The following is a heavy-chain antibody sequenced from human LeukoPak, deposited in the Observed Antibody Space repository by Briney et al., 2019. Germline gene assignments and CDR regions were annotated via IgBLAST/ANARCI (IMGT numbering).Heavy chain of an antibody. Sequence: SETLSLTCTASGGSISSYYWSWIRQPPGKGLEWIGYIYYSGSTNYNPSLKSRVTISVDTSKNQFSLKLSSVTAADTAVYYCAHSYGPYYFDYWGQGTLVTVSS. V-gene: IGHV4-59*01. D-gene: IGHD5-18*01. CDR1: GGSISSYY. J-gene: IGHJ4*02. CDR3: AHSYGPYYFDY. CDR2: IYYSGST.